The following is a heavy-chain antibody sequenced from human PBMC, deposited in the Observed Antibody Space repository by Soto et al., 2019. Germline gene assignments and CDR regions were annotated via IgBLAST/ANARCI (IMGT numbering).Heavy chain of an antibody. CDR3: ASPRWNYIY. CDR1: GGSFSGYY. D-gene: IGHD1-7*01. CDR2: MNDSGST. V-gene: IGHV4-34*01. Sequence: QVQLQQWGAGLLKPSETLSLTCAVSGGSFSGYYWSWIRQLPGKGLEWIGEMNDSGSTKYNASLESRVAISVDTSKDHFSLTLTSVTAADTAVYYGASPRWNYIYWGQGTLVAVSS. J-gene: IGHJ4*02.